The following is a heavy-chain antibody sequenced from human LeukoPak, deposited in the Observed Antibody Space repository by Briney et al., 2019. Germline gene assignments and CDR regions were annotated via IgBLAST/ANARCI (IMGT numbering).Heavy chain of an antibody. D-gene: IGHD3-3*01. CDR3: ARSTWSGYRVDY. J-gene: IGHJ4*02. Sequence: ASVTVSCKASGYTFTSYDINWVRQATGQGLEWMGWMNPNSGNTGYAQKFQGRVTITRNTSISTAYMELSSLRSEDTAVYYCARSTWSGYRVDYWGQGTLVTVSS. V-gene: IGHV1-8*03. CDR2: MNPNSGNT. CDR1: GYTFTSYD.